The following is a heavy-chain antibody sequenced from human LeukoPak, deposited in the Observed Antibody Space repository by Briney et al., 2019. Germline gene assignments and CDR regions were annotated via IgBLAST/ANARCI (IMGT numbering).Heavy chain of an antibody. V-gene: IGHV3-7*01. CDR3: ARELAVTGPLDY. CDR1: GFTFSNNW. J-gene: IGHJ4*02. Sequence: GGSLRLSCAASGFTFSNNWMSWVRQAPGKGLEWVANVKQDGSEKYYADSVKGRFTISRDNAKNSLYMQMNSLRAEDTAVYYCARELAVTGPLDYWGQGTLVTVSS. D-gene: IGHD6-19*01. CDR2: VKQDGSEK.